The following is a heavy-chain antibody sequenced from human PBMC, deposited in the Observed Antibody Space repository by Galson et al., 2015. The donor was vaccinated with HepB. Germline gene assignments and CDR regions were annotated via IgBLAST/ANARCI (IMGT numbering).Heavy chain of an antibody. D-gene: IGHD1-26*01. CDR2: IYYSGST. Sequence: LSLTCTVSGGSIRSYYWSWIRQPPGKGLEWIGYIYYSGSTNYNPSLKSRVTISVDTSKNQFSLKLSSVTAADTAVYYCARSLGAYNWFDPWGQGTLVTVSS. J-gene: IGHJ5*02. CDR3: ARSLGAYNWFDP. V-gene: IGHV4-59*01. CDR1: GGSIRSYY.